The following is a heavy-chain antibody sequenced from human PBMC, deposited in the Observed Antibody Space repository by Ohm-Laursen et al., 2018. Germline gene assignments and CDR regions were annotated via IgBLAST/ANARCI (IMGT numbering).Heavy chain of an antibody. J-gene: IGHJ4*02. Sequence: SLRLSCAASGFTFDDYAMHWVRQAPGKGLEWVSGISWNSGSIGYADSVKGRFTISRDNAKNSLYLQMNSLRAEDTALYYCAKEGVVTASFDYWGQGTLVTVSS. CDR3: AKEGVVTASFDY. CDR1: GFTFDDYA. D-gene: IGHD2-21*02. CDR2: ISWNSGSI. V-gene: IGHV3-9*01.